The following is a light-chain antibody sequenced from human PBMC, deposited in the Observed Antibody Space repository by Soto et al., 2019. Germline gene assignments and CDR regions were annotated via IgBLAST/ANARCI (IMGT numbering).Light chain of an antibody. CDR3: AAWDDRLSGPV. Sequence: QTVVTQPPSASGTPGQRVTISCSGSNSNIGSNTVHWYQLLPGMAPKLLIYNTNQGPSGVPDRFSGSKSGTSASLAISGLQSGDEADYYCAAWDDRLSGPVFGTGTKLTVL. J-gene: IGLJ1*01. V-gene: IGLV1-44*01. CDR1: NSNIGSNT. CDR2: NTN.